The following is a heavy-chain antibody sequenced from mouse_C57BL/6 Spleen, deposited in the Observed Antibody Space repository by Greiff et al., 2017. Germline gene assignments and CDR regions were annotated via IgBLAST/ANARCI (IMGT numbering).Heavy chain of an antibody. D-gene: IGHD2-3*01. CDR3: ARAGYYPYYFAY. V-gene: IGHV1-82*01. J-gene: IGHJ2*01. CDR1: GYAFSSSW. CDR2: IYPGDGDT. Sequence: QVQLQQSGPELVKPGASVKISCKASGYAFSSSWMNWVKQRPGKGLEWIGRIYPGDGDTNYNGKFKGKATLTADKSSSTAYMQLSSLTSEDSAVYFCARAGYYPYYFAYWGQGTTLTVSS.